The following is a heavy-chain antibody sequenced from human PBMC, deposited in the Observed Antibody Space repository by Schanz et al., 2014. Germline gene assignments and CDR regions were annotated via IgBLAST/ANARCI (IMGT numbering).Heavy chain of an antibody. CDR2: VSHGGST. Sequence: QVQLRESGPGLAKPSETLSLTCTVSGASISSSPYYWAWIRQPPGKGLEWIGSVSHGGSTYDNPSLKSRVTMPVETSTTQFSLRLTSVTAADTAVYYCYGMDVWGQGTTVTVSS. V-gene: IGHV4-39*03. CDR1: GASISSSPYY. CDR3: YGMDV. J-gene: IGHJ6*02.